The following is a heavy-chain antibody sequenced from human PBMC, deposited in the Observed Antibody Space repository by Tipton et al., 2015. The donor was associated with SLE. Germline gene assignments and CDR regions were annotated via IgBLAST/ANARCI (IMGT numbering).Heavy chain of an antibody. CDR1: GFTFSNYG. Sequence: QLVQSGGGVVQPGGSLRLSCAASGFTFSNYGIHWVRQAPGKGLEWVAFIRYDGSQKYFADSVKGRFTISRDSSKNTVFLQMNSLRVEDTALYFCAKDQRSGWFEDAFDVWGQGTMVTVSS. J-gene: IGHJ3*01. D-gene: IGHD6-19*01. V-gene: IGHV3-30*02. CDR3: AKDQRSGWFEDAFDV. CDR2: IRYDGSQK.